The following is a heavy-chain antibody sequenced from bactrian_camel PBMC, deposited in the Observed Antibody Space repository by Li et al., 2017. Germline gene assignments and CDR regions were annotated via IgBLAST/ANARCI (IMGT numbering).Heavy chain of an antibody. Sequence: HVQLVESGGGSVQVGGSLTLSCEASGYPFGFLSFCMGWFRQPPEKSREGVAVADSDGATAYVDSVKGRFTISRDNANSRLYLQMNGLEPEDTGVYYCAADPTSDNFWCSPNPLEYDYWGRGTQVTVS. D-gene: IGHD3*01. CDR1: GYPFGFLSFC. CDR3: AADPTSDNFWCSPNPLEYDY. CDR2: ADSDGAT. V-gene: IGHV3S63*01. J-gene: IGHJ4*01.